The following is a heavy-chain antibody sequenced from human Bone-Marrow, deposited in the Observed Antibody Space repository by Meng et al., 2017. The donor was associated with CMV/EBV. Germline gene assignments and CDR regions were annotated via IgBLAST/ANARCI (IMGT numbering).Heavy chain of an antibody. J-gene: IGHJ6*02. Sequence: GGSLRLSCAASGFTFSSYSMNWVRQAPGKGLEWVSSISSSSSYIYYADSVKDRFTISRDNSKNTLYLQMNSLRAEDTAVYYCARENLRSLDVWGQGTTVTVSS. D-gene: IGHD3-3*01. CDR3: ARENLRSLDV. CDR1: GFTFSSYS. CDR2: ISSSSSYI. V-gene: IGHV3-21*04.